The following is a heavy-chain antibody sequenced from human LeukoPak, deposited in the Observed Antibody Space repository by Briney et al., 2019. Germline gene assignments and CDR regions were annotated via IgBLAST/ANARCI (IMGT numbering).Heavy chain of an antibody. CDR2: INPMSGET. CDR1: RDTFTSYD. D-gene: IGHD3-10*01. J-gene: IGHJ4*02. Sequence: ASVKVSCKASRDTFTSYDIIWVRQATGQGLEWMGWINPMSGETGYAQESQGRVTLTRSTSTSTVYMELSSLRSDDTAMYYCASSYINTWPEDRIFDYWGQGTLVTVSS. CDR3: ASSYINTWPEDRIFDY. V-gene: IGHV1-8*01.